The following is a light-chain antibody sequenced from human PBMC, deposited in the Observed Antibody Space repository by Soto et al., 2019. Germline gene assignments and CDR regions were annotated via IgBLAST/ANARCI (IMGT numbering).Light chain of an antibody. V-gene: IGKV3-15*01. CDR3: QHYNFWPHS. CDR2: RAS. CDR1: QSVRDN. Sequence: EIGMTQVPSTVSVFPGERGTLSCRASQSVRDNLAWYQQKPGQAPRLLIYRASIRATGVPARFSGSGSGTEFTLTISGLQSEDVSIYFCQHYNFWPHSFGQGTKVDIK. J-gene: IGKJ2*01.